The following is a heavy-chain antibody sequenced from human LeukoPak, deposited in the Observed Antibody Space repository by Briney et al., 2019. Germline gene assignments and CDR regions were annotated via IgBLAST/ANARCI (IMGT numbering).Heavy chain of an antibody. V-gene: IGHV4-38-2*02. Sequence: SETLSLTCTVSGYSISSGYYWGWIRQPPGKGLEWIGSIYHSGSTYYNPSLKSRVTISVDTSRNQFSLKLSSVTAADTAVYYCAGVSYYYDSSGYYPFFDYWGQGTLVTVSS. J-gene: IGHJ4*02. CDR2: IYHSGST. CDR3: AGVSYYYDSSGYYPFFDY. CDR1: GYSISSGYY. D-gene: IGHD3-22*01.